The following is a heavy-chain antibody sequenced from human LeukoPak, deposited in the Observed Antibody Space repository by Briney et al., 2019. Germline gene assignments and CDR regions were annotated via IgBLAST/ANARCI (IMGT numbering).Heavy chain of an antibody. J-gene: IGHJ5*02. CDR2: IKQDGTEK. CDR3: AGGSGYLITS. Sequence: GGSLRLSCAGSGFTFRSYWMNWVRQAPGKGLEWLAIIKQDGTEKHYKGSVEGRFTISRDNAKNSLHLQMNSLRTEDTAVYYCAGGSGYLITSWGQGTLVTVSS. D-gene: IGHD3-9*01. CDR1: GFTFRSYW. V-gene: IGHV3-7*01.